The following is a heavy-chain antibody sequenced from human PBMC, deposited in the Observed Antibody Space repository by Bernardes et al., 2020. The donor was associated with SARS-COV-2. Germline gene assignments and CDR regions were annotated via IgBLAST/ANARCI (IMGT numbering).Heavy chain of an antibody. CDR2: IYYSGST. CDR3: AKYEYSQFYFDY. V-gene: IGHV4-39*01. Sequence: SETLSLTCTVSGGSISSSNYYWGWIRQPPGKGLEWIGSIYYSGSTYFNPSLKSRVTVSVDTSKNQFSLKVYSVTAADTAVYYCAKYEYSQFYFDYWGQGTLVTVSS. D-gene: IGHD5-18*01. J-gene: IGHJ4*02. CDR1: GGSISSSNYY.